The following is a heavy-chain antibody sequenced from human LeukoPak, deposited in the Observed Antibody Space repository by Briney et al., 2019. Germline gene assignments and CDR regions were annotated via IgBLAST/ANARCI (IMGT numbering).Heavy chain of an antibody. D-gene: IGHD6-19*01. CDR1: GGSFSGYY. CDR2: IYTSGST. Sequence: PSETLSLTCAVYGGSFSGYYWSWIRQPAGKGLQWIGRIYTSGSTNYNPSLKSRVTISVDTSKNQFSLKLSSVTAADTAVYYCARGGDMAVAGLIAFHYYYYMDVWGKGTTVTVSS. J-gene: IGHJ6*03. CDR3: ARGGDMAVAGLIAFHYYYYMDV. V-gene: IGHV4-59*10.